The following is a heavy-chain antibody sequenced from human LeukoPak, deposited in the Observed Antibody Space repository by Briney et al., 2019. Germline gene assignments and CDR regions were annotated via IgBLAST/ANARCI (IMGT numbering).Heavy chain of an antibody. Sequence: PGGSLRLSCAASGFTFSSYGMHWVRQAPGKGLEWVAVISYDGSNKYYADSVKGRFTISRDNSKNTLYLQMNSLRSEDTAVYYCASSYSSSWPTENFDYWGQGTLVTVSS. CDR3: ASSYSSSWPTENFDY. V-gene: IGHV3-30*03. CDR2: ISYDGSNK. CDR1: GFTFSSYG. D-gene: IGHD6-13*01. J-gene: IGHJ4*02.